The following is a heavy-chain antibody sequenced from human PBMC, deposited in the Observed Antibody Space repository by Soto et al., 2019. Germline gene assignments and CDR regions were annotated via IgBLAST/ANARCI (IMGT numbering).Heavy chain of an antibody. D-gene: IGHD4-17*01. Sequence: PXESLKISCKGSGYSFTSYWIGWVRQMPGKGLEWMGIIYPGDSDTRYSPSFQGQVTISADKSISTAYLQWSSLKASDTAMYYCARVPDYGDYAGYYYGMDVWGQGTTVTVSS. CDR3: ARVPDYGDYAGYYYGMDV. CDR1: GYSFTSYW. J-gene: IGHJ6*02. V-gene: IGHV5-51*01. CDR2: IYPGDSDT.